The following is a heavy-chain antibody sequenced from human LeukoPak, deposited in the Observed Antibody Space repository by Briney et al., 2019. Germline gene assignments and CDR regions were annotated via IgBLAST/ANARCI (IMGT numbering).Heavy chain of an antibody. J-gene: IGHJ4*02. V-gene: IGHV3-9*01. CDR2: ISWNSGTI. CDR3: AKGVDTAMVLTALNY. Sequence: GGSLRLSCVTSGFIFDDYAMHWVRQGPGKGLEWVSGISWNSGTIGYADSVKGRFTISRDNSKNTLYLQMNSLRAEDTAVYYCAKGVDTAMVLTALNYWGQGTLVTVSS. CDR1: GFIFDDYA. D-gene: IGHD5-18*01.